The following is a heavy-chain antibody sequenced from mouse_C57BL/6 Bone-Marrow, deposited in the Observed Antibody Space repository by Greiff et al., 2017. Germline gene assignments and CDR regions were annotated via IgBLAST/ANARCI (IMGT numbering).Heavy chain of an antibody. CDR1: GYTFTSYW. CDR3: ARMRLRVPHYSAMDN. Sequence: VKLQQPGAELVKPGASVKMSCKASGYTFTSYWITWVKQRPGQGLEWIGDIYPGSGSTNFNEKFKSKATLTVDTSSSTAYMQLSSLTSEDSAVYYCARMRLRVPHYSAMDNCGLEAS. V-gene: IGHV1-55*01. J-gene: IGHJ4*01. CDR2: IYPGSGST. D-gene: IGHD3-2*02.